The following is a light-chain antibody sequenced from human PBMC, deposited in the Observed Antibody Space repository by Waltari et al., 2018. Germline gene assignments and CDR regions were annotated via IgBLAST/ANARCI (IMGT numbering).Light chain of an antibody. CDR3: QQYHNWPPVEDT. V-gene: IGKV3-15*01. CDR2: GVA. CDR1: QRVSAN. J-gene: IGKJ4*01. Sequence: EIVMTQYPATLSVSQGERATLSCRARQRVSANLAWYQQKPGQAPRLLIYGVATRATGIPARFSGSGSGIEFTLTISSLQSEDFAIYYCQQYHNWPPVEDTFGGGTKVEIK.